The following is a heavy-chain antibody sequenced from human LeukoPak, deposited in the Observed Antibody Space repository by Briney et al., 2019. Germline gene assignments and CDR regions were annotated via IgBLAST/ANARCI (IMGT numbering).Heavy chain of an antibody. CDR3: AREARYESSGYYFDF. V-gene: IGHV3-33*01. CDR1: GFTFCSKG. D-gene: IGHD3-22*01. CDR2: IRCDGSSK. J-gene: IGHJ4*02. Sequence: GVTLRLTCEASGFTFCSKGMHWVRQAPGKGLMGWADIRCDGSSKYYADSVKGRFTITRDNYKNTLYLQMTSLRAEDTAVYYCAREARYESSGYYFDFWGQGTQVTVSS.